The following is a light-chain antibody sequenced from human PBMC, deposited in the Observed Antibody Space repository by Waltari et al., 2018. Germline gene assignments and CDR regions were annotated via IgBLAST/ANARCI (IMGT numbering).Light chain of an antibody. CDR2: EVS. V-gene: IGLV2-14*01. CDR3: SSYTTSSAPGV. J-gene: IGLJ1*01. CDR1: DSDVGAYDF. Sequence: QSALTQPASVSGSPGQSITISCSGTDSDVGAYDFVSWYPQHPGQAPPLKIYEVSNRPSGISNRFSASKSGNTASLTISGLQAEDEADYYCSSYTTSSAPGVFGTGTRVTVL.